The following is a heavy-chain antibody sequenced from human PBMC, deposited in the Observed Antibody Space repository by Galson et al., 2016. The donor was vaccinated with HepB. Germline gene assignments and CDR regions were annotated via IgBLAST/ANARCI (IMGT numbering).Heavy chain of an antibody. CDR3: AKETSNWGQYXFDG. CDR2: XXHDXXXI. V-gene: IGHV3-33*06. D-gene: IGHD3-16*01. CDR1: GFTFSXXX. J-gene: IGHJ4*02. Sequence: SLRLSCAASGFTFSXXXMHXXXQPXXXGLXXVAXXXHDXXXIXXXDSXXGRFTIPXDNFKNTVCLRXXSLRAEDTGVYYCAKETSNWGQYXFDGWGQGTLXTXSS.